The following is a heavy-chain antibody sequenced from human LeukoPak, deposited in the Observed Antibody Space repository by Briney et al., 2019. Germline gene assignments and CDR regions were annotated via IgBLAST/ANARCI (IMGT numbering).Heavy chain of an antibody. D-gene: IGHD6-19*01. CDR1: GGSISSYY. CDR3: ARERERDSSGWYYYYGMDV. Sequence: SETLSLTRTVSGGSISSYYWSWIRQPAGKGLEWIGRIYTSGSTNYNPSLKSRVTMSVDTSKNQFSLKLSSVTAADTAVYYCARERERDSSGWYYYYGMDVWGQGTTVTVSS. J-gene: IGHJ6*02. CDR2: IYTSGST. V-gene: IGHV4-4*07.